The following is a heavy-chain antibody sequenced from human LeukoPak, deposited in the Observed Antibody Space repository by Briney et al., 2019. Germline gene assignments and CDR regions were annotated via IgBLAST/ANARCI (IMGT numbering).Heavy chain of an antibody. CDR2: INTNTGNP. D-gene: IGHD3-3*01. Sequence: EASVTVSCKASGYTFTSYAMNWVRQAPGQGLEWMGWINTNTGNPTYAQGFTGRFVFSLDTSVSTAYLQISSLKAEDTAVYYCARAPAILEWLGFDYWGQGTLVTVSS. CDR3: ARAPAILEWLGFDY. J-gene: IGHJ4*02. CDR1: GYTFTSYA. V-gene: IGHV7-4-1*02.